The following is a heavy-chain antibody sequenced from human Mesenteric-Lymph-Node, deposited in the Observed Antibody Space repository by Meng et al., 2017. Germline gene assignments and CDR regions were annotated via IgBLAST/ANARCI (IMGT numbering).Heavy chain of an antibody. Sequence: QVQLQQWGAGLLKPSETLSLTCAVYGGSFSGYYWSWIRQPPGKGLEWIGEINHSGSTNSNPSLKSRVTISVDTSKNQFTLKLSSVTAADTAVYYCARTIGGADIVVVPAAYYFDYWGQGTLVTVSS. D-gene: IGHD2-2*01. J-gene: IGHJ4*02. CDR2: INHSGST. CDR3: ARTIGGADIVVVPAAYYFDY. V-gene: IGHV4-34*01. CDR1: GGSFSGYY.